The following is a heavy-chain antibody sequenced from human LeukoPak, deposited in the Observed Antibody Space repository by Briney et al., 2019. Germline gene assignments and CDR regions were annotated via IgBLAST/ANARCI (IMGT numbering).Heavy chain of an antibody. CDR1: GFTFSSYW. CDR2: INSGGSST. V-gene: IGHV3-74*01. Sequence: SGGSLRLSCAASGFTFSSYWMHWVRQAPGKGLVWVSRINSGGSSTNYADSVKGRFTISRDNAKNTLYLQVNSLRAEDTAVYYCARDPDYDGYFDYWGQGTLVTVSS. CDR3: ARDPDYDGYFDY. D-gene: IGHD3-16*01. J-gene: IGHJ4*02.